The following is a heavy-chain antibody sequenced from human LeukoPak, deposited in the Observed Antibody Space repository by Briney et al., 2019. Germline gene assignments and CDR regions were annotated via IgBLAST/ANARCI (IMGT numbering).Heavy chain of an antibody. V-gene: IGHV4-30-4*01. Sequence: PSETLSLTCTVSGDSLSSGDYYWSWIRQPPGKGLEWIGFIYYRGGTSYNPALKSRLSISVDTSENRFSLRLDPVTAADTAVYYCARDFFGLGGIDYWGQGALVTVSS. CDR2: IYYRGGT. CDR3: ARDFFGLGGIDY. CDR1: GDSLSSGDYY. J-gene: IGHJ4*02. D-gene: IGHD3-16*01.